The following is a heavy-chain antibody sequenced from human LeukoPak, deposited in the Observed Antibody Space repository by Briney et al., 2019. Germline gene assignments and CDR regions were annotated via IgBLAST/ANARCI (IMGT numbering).Heavy chain of an antibody. Sequence: ASVKVSCTGSGYTFTSYDINWVRLATGQGLEWVGWMSANSGNTGYTQNIEVRVTMTSNPSISTAYMELSSLRSEDTAVFYCARGDRFLYYFDYWGQGTLVTVSS. CDR3: ARGDRFLYYFDY. V-gene: IGHV1-8*01. CDR1: GYTFTSYD. D-gene: IGHD3-10*01. CDR2: MSANSGNT. J-gene: IGHJ4*02.